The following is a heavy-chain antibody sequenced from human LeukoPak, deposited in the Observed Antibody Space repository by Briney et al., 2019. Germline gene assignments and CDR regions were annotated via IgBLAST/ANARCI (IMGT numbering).Heavy chain of an antibody. CDR3: ARAGDIRWIYYFDY. D-gene: IGHD4-23*01. J-gene: IGHJ4*02. Sequence: GGSLRLSCAASGFTFSSFSMNWVRQAPGKGLEWISYITSSSSSTYYADSVKGRFTISRDNAKNSLYLQMNSLRAEDTAVYYCARAGDIRWIYYFDYWGQGTLVTVSS. CDR2: ITSSSSST. CDR1: GFTFSSFS. V-gene: IGHV3-48*04.